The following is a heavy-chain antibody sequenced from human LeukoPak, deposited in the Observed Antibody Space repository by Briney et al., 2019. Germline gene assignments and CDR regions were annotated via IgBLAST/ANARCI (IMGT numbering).Heavy chain of an antibody. CDR1: GFTFTNYG. CDR2: ISGYNGNT. D-gene: IGHD4-17*01. V-gene: IGHV1-18*01. Sequence: GASVKVSCETSGFTFTNYGISWVRQAPGQGPEWMGWISGYNGNTNYVQKFQGRVTMTTDTSTSTAYMELRSLRSDDTAVYYRARDLSLGRHDYGEPFDYWGQGTLVTVSS. CDR3: ARDLSLGRHDYGEPFDY. J-gene: IGHJ4*02.